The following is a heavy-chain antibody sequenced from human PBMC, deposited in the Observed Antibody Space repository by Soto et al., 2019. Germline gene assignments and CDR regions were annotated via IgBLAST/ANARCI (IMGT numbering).Heavy chain of an antibody. CDR2: IIPIFGTP. V-gene: IGHV1-69*06. Sequence: SVKVSCKASGGTFSTYTFSWVRQAPGQGLEWMGRIIPIFGTPYYAQKFQGRVTITADKSTSTVYMELSSLRSDDTAVYFCARXLECRAYCLDKPTWFAPWGQGTRFTVSS. D-gene: IGHD2-21*01. J-gene: IGHJ5*02. CDR3: ARXLECRAYCLDKPTWFAP. CDR1: GGTFSTYT.